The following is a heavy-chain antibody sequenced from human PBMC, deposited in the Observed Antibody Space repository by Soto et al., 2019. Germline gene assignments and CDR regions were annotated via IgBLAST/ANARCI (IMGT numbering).Heavy chain of an antibody. J-gene: IGHJ6*02. CDR2: ISAYNGNT. CDR1: GYTFTSYG. Sequence: ASVKVSCKASGYTFTSYGISWVRQAPGQGLEWMGWISAYNGNTNYAQKLQGRVTMTTDTSTSTAYMELRSLRSDDTAVYYCARSGQPRSYYYYYGMDVWGQGTTVTVSS. D-gene: IGHD3-10*01. CDR3: ARSGQPRSYYYYYGMDV. V-gene: IGHV1-18*01.